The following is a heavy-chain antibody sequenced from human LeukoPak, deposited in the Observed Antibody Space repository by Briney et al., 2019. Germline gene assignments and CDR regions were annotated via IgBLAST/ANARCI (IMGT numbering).Heavy chain of an antibody. Sequence: SETLSLTCAVYGGSFSGYYRSWIRQPPGKGLEWIGEINHSGSTNYNPSLKSRVTISVDTSKNQFSLKLSSVTAADTAVYYCASRVATGLLRKYYFDYWGQGTLVTVSS. J-gene: IGHJ4*02. CDR3: ASRVATGLLRKYYFDY. CDR2: INHSGST. CDR1: GGSFSGYY. V-gene: IGHV4-34*01. D-gene: IGHD5-12*01.